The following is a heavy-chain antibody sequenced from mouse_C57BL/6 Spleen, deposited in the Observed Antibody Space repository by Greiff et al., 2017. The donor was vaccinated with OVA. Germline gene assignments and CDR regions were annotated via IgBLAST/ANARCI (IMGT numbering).Heavy chain of an antibody. Sequence: QVQLQQPGTELVKPGASVKLSCKASGYTFTSYWLHWVKQRPGQGLEWIGNINPSNGGTNYNEKFKSKATLTVDKSSSTAYMQLSSLTSEDSAVYYCARESYDWGARAMDDWGQGTSVTVSS. CDR2: INPSNGGT. D-gene: IGHD2-4*01. J-gene: IGHJ4*01. CDR3: ARESYDWGARAMDD. CDR1: GYTFTSYW. V-gene: IGHV1-53*01.